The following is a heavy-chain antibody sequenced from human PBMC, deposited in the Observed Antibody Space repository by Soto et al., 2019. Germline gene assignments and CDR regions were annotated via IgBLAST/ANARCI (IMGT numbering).Heavy chain of an antibody. D-gene: IGHD2-21*02. CDR2: IYYSGST. Sequence: SETLSLTCTVTGDSISSRSYYWGWIRQPPGKGLEWIGSIYYSGSTYNNPSLRSRVSMSIDTSKDQFSLKLKSVTAADTARYFCARQRTSVVTQAYFDVWGQGPLVTFSS. CDR1: GDSISSRSYY. CDR3: ARQRTSVVTQAYFDV. J-gene: IGHJ4*02. V-gene: IGHV4-39*01.